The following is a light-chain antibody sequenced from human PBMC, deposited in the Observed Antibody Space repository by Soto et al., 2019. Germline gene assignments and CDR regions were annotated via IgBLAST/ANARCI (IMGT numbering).Light chain of an antibody. CDR2: DAS. CDR3: QQYDNLPIT. V-gene: IGKV1-33*01. CDR1: QDISNY. J-gene: IGKJ3*01. Sequence: DIQMTQSPSSLSASVGDRVTITCQASQDISNYLNWYQQKPGKAPKLLIYDASNLETGVPSRFRTSGAGTDFTITIISLQPEDIATYYCQQYDNLPITVGPGTKVDIK.